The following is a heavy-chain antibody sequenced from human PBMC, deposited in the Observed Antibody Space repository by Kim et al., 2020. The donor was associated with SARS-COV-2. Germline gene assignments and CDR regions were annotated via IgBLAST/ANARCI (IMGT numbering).Heavy chain of an antibody. CDR1: GGSISSYY. D-gene: IGHD6-19*01. V-gene: IGHV4-4*07. CDR2: IYTSGST. CDR3: ARAGAGANYYYYGMDV. J-gene: IGHJ6*02. Sequence: SETLSLTCTVSGGSISSYYWSWIRQPAGKGLEWIGRIYTSGSTNYNPSLKSRVTMSVDTSKNQFSLKLSSVTAADTAVYYCARAGAGANYYYYGMDVWGQGTTVTVSS.